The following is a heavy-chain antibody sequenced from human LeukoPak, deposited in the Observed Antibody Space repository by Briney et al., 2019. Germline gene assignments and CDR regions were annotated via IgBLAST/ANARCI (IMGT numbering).Heavy chain of an antibody. V-gene: IGHV3-7*01. CDR1: GFTFSSYW. Sequence: PGGSLRLSCAASGFTFSSYWMSWVRQAPGRGLEWVANIKQDGGERYYVDSVRGRFTISRDNAKNSLSLQMNSLRAEDTAVYYCARDKVVGATHFDYWGQGTLVTVSS. D-gene: IGHD1-26*01. CDR3: ARDKVVGATHFDY. J-gene: IGHJ4*02. CDR2: IKQDGGER.